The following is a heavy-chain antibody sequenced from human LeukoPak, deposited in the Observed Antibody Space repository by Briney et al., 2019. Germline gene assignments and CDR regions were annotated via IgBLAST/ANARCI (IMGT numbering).Heavy chain of an antibody. Sequence: ASVKVSCKASGYTFTSYDINWVRQATGQGLEWMGWMNPNSGNTGYAQKFQGRVTMTRNTSISTAYMELSSLRSEDTAVYYCARLRLGDSSGWYYFDYWGQGTLVAVSS. CDR2: MNPNSGNT. CDR1: GYTFTSYD. V-gene: IGHV1-8*01. D-gene: IGHD6-19*01. J-gene: IGHJ4*02. CDR3: ARLRLGDSSGWYYFDY.